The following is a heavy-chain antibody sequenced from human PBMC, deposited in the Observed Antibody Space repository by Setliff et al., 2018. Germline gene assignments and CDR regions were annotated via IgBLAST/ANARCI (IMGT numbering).Heavy chain of an antibody. CDR3: ASKYYDILTGPSLTWYGMDV. D-gene: IGHD3-9*01. V-gene: IGHV1-69*10. CDR2: IIPILGIA. J-gene: IGHJ6*02. Sequence: SVKVSCKASGGTFSSYAISWVRQAPGQGLEWMGGIIPILGIANSAQKFQGRVTITADKSTSTAYMELSSLRSEDTAVYYCASKYYDILTGPSLTWYGMDVWGQGTTVTVSS. CDR1: GGTFSSYA.